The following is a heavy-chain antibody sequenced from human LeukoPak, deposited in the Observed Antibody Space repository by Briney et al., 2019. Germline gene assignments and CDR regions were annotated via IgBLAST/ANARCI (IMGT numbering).Heavy chain of an antibody. CDR1: GYTFTSYA. Sequence: GASVKVSCKASGYTFTSYAMHWVRQAPGQRLEWMGWVNAGNGNTKYSQEFQGRVTITRDTSASTAYMELSSLRSEDMAVYYCARGGSGSNYAVDYYYYMDVWGKGTTVTVSS. D-gene: IGHD4-11*01. CDR3: ARGGSGSNYAVDYYYYMDV. V-gene: IGHV1-3*03. J-gene: IGHJ6*03. CDR2: VNAGNGNT.